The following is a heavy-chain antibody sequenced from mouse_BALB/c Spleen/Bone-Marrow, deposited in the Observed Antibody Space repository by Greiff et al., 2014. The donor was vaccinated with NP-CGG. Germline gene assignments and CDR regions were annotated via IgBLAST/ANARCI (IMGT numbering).Heavy chain of an antibody. D-gene: IGHD2-1*01. CDR2: ISYSGST. V-gene: IGHV3-2*02. CDR3: ARRGYYGTFLFAY. J-gene: IGHJ3*01. CDR1: GYSITSDSA. Sequence: ESGPGLVKPSQSLSLTCTVTGYSITSDSAWNWIRQFPGNKLEWMAYISYSGSTTYNQSLKSRISITRDTSKNQFFLQLNSVTTEDTATYYCARRGYYGTFLFAYWGQGTLVTVSA.